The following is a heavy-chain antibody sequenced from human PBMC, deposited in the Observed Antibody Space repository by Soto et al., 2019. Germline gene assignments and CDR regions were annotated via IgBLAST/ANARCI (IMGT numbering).Heavy chain of an antibody. D-gene: IGHD3-3*01. CDR2: IIPIFGTA. CDR3: ARSIFGVVHDAFDI. Sequence: ASVKVSCKASGGTFSSYAISWVRQAPGQGLEWMGGIIPIFGTANYAQKFQGRVTVTADESTSTAYMELSSLRSEDTAVYYCARSIFGVVHDAFDIWGQGTMVT. J-gene: IGHJ3*02. CDR1: GGTFSSYA. V-gene: IGHV1-69*13.